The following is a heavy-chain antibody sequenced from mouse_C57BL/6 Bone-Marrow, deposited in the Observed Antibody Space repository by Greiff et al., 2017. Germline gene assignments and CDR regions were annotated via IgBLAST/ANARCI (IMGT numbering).Heavy chain of an antibody. V-gene: IGHV1-69*01. Sequence: VQLQQPGAELVMPGASVKLSCKASGYTFTSYWMHWVKQRPGQGLEWIGEIDPSDSYTNYNQKFKGKSTLTVDKSSSTAYMQLSSLTSEDSAVYYCARSHYSNYFDYWGQGTTLTVSS. CDR2: IDPSDSYT. D-gene: IGHD2-5*01. CDR1: GYTFTSYW. CDR3: ARSHYSNYFDY. J-gene: IGHJ2*01.